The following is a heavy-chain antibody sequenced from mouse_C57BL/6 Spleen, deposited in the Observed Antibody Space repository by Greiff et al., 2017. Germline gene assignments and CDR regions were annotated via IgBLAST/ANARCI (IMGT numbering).Heavy chain of an antibody. Sequence: VQLKESGPELVKPGASVKIPCKASGYTFTDYNMDWVKQSHGKSLEWIGDINPNNGGTIYNQKFKGKATLTVDKSSSTAYMELRSLTSEDTAVYYCARSPYYYGSSPWAMDYWGQGTSVTVSS. CDR2: INPNNGGT. J-gene: IGHJ4*01. V-gene: IGHV1-18*01. D-gene: IGHD1-1*01. CDR3: ARSPYYYGSSPWAMDY. CDR1: GYTFTDYN.